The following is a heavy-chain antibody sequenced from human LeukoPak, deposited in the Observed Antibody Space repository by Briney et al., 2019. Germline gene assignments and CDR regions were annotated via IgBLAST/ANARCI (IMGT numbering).Heavy chain of an antibody. CDR3: ARDRRYFDWVFDY. D-gene: IGHD3-9*01. V-gene: IGHV3-48*03. J-gene: IGHJ4*02. CDR1: GFSFSDYD. Sequence: GGSLRLSCAASGFSFSDYDMNWVRQAPGRGREWISYISTRGGTVYYADSVKGRFTIARDNAKNSLYLQMNSLRAEDTAVYYCARDRRYFDWVFDYWGQGSLVTVSS. CDR2: ISTRGGTV.